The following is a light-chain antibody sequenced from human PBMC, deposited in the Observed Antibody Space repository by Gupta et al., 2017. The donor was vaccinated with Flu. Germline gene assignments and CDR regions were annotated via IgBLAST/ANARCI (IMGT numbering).Light chain of an antibody. Sequence: VTLTCASSTGAVTSGNYPGWFQQRPGQAHRAIILNTNKKHSCTTAHFSGSLLGGKAARTLSGVQPEDEAEDYCLLYSSAAQLGVFGGGTKLTVL. CDR3: LLYSSAAQLGV. J-gene: IGLJ3*02. CDR1: TGAVTSGNY. CDR2: NTN. V-gene: IGLV7-43*01.